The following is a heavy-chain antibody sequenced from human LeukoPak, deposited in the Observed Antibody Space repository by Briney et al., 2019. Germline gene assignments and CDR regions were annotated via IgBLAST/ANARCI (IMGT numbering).Heavy chain of an antibody. CDR3: AKVLGSSSWYSLGY. D-gene: IGHD6-13*01. Sequence: GGSLRLSCAASGFTFDNYAMHWVRQAPGKGLERVSLISGGGGSTSYADSVKGRFTISRDNSKGSLYLQMNSLRTEDTALYYCAKVLGSSSWYSLGYWGQGTLVTVSS. CDR1: GFTFDNYA. J-gene: IGHJ4*02. CDR2: ISGGGGST. V-gene: IGHV3-43*02.